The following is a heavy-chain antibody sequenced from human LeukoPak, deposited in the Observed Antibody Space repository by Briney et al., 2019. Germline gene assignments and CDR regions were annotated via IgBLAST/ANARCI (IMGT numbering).Heavy chain of an antibody. CDR1: GFTFSSYW. J-gene: IGHJ3*02. CDR2: INTDGSST. Sequence: GGSLRLSCAASGFTFSSYWMHWVRQAPGKGLVWVSRINTDGSSTSYADSVKGRFTISRDNAKNTLYLQMNSLRVGDTAVYYCATYYYDSSGYSYDAFDIWGQGTMVTVSS. V-gene: IGHV3-74*01. D-gene: IGHD3-22*01. CDR3: ATYYYDSSGYSYDAFDI.